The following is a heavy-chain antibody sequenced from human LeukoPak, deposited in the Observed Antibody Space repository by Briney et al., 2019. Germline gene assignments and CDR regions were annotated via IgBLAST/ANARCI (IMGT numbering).Heavy chain of an antibody. CDR1: GGSISSYY. Sequence: SETLSLTCTVSGGSISSYYWSWIRQPPGKGLEWIGYINYSGNTNYNPSLKGRVTISVDTSKKQFSLKLSSVTAADTAVFYCAALTMVRGVIKRWFDPWGQGILVTVSS. CDR2: INYSGNT. CDR3: AALTMVRGVIKRWFDP. J-gene: IGHJ5*02. V-gene: IGHV4-59*08. D-gene: IGHD3-10*01.